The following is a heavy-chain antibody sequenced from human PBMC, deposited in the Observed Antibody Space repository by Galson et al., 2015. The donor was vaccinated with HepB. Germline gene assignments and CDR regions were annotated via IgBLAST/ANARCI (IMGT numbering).Heavy chain of an antibody. D-gene: IGHD2-15*01. V-gene: IGHV1-18*01. J-gene: IGHJ6*03. CDR3: ARERVVPHYYYYMDV. Sequence: SVKVACKASGYTFITYGISWVRQAPGQGLEWMGWIRAYNGDTNYAQKFQGRVTMTRDTSTSTAYMELTSLRSDDTAVYYCARERVVPHYYYYMDVWGEGTTVTVSS. CDR2: IRAYNGDT. CDR1: GYTFITYG.